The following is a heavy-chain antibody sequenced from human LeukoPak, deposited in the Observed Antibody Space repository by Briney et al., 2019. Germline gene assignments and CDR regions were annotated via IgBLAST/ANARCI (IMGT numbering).Heavy chain of an antibody. CDR2: ISAYNGNT. V-gene: IGHV1-18*01. Sequence: ASVKVPCKASGYTFTSYGISWARQAPGQGLEWMGWISAYNGNTNYAQKLQGRVTMTTDTSTSTAYMELRSLRSDDTAVYYCARARGYYDSSGYRFDYWGQGTLVTVSS. CDR1: GYTFTSYG. CDR3: ARARGYYDSSGYRFDY. D-gene: IGHD3-22*01. J-gene: IGHJ4*02.